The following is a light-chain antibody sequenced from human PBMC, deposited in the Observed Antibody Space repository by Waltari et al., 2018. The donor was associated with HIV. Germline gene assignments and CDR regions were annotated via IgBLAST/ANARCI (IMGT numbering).Light chain of an antibody. V-gene: IGLV1-47*01. CDR2: RNN. CDR3: ATWGDSLSGPVV. Sequence: QSVLTQPPSASGTPGQRVTIPCSGSSSNIGNNNVYWYRQLPGLAPRLLSYRNNQRPSGVPDRFSGAKSGTSASLAISVLRSEDEAVYYCATWGDSLSGPVVFGGGTKLTVL. CDR1: SSNIGNNN. J-gene: IGLJ2*01.